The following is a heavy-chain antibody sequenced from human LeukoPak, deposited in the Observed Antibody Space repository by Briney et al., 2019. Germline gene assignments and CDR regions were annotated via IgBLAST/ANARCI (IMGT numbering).Heavy chain of an antibody. V-gene: IGHV1-69*05. CDR1: GGTFSSYA. CDR3: ARESDLSWIDFDY. Sequence: ASVKVSCKASGGTFSSYAISWVRQAPGQGLEWMGRIIPSFGTANYAQKFQGRVTITTDESTSTAYMELSSLRSEDTAVYYCARESDLSWIDFDYWGQGTLVTVSS. CDR2: IIPSFGTA. D-gene: IGHD1-1*01. J-gene: IGHJ4*02.